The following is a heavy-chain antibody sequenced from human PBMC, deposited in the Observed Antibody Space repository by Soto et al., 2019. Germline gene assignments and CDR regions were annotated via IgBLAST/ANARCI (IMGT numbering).Heavy chain of an antibody. CDR1: GFNFSSYW. J-gene: IGHJ4*02. V-gene: IGHV3-74*01. Sequence: GGSLRLSCAASGFNFSSYWMHWVRQAPGKGLVWVSRINSDGSSTSYADSVKGRFTISRDNAKNTLYLQMNSLRAEDTAVYYCARDFWYSSSINYFDYWGQGTLVTVSS. D-gene: IGHD6-6*01. CDR2: INSDGSST. CDR3: ARDFWYSSSINYFDY.